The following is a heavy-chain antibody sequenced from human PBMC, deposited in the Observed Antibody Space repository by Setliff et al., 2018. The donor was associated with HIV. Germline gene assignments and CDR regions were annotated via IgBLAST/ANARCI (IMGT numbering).Heavy chain of an antibody. J-gene: IGHJ3*02. CDR2: IYYNGAT. CDR1: GXSISSSSYY. CDR3: SQXEXXXXVPARGAFXI. Sequence: SETLSLTCTVSGXSISSSSYYWGWIRQPPGXXLEWIGDIYYNGATFYNPSLKSRVTISLDTSKNQFSLKVTSVTAAXXXXYYCSQXEXXXXVPARGAFXIWGQGTLVTVSS. V-gene: IGHV4-39*01.